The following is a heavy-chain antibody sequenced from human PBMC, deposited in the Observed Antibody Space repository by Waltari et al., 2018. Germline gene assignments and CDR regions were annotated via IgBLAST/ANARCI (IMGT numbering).Heavy chain of an antibody. CDR1: GFTFSSYA. V-gene: IGHV3-30-3*01. Sequence: QVQLVESGGGVVQPGRSLRLSCAASGFTFSSYAMNWVRQAPGKGLEWVAVISYYGTNKYDADSVKGRFTISRDNSKNTLYLQMNSLRAESTAVYYCARGLDKGLTFAIWGQGTMVTVSS. CDR3: ARGLDKGLTFAI. J-gene: IGHJ3*02. CDR2: ISYYGTNK. D-gene: IGHD2-15*01.